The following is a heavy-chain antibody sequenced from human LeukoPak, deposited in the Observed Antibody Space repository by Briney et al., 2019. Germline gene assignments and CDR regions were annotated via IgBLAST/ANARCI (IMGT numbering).Heavy chain of an antibody. Sequence: PGGSLRLSCAASGFTLSSSDMHWVRQAPGKGLEWVAFIRYDGSNKYYADSVKGRFTISRGNSRNTLYLQMNSLRDEYTAVYYCAKAYSGSYYGMGLDCWGQGTRVTVSS. V-gene: IGHV3-30*02. CDR1: GFTLSSSD. CDR2: IRYDGSNK. D-gene: IGHD1-26*01. J-gene: IGHJ4*02. CDR3: AKAYSGSYYGMGLDC.